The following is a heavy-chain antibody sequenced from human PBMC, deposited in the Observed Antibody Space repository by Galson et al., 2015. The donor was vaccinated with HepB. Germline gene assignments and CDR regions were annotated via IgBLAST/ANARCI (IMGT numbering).Heavy chain of an antibody. Sequence: PALVKPTQTLTLTCTFSGFSLNTSGMCVTWVRQPPGKALEWLALIDWDEDKYYNTSLKTRLTISKDTSKNQVVLTMTDIDPVDTATYYCARFTHNFGLDVWGQGTTVTVSS. CDR3: ARFTHNFGLDV. V-gene: IGHV2-70*20. J-gene: IGHJ6*02. CDR1: GFSLNTSGMC. CDR2: IDWDEDK.